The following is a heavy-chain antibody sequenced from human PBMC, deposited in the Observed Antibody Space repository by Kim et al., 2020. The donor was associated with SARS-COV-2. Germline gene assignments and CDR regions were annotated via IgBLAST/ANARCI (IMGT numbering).Heavy chain of an antibody. CDR3: ATLDGQLVPFDY. D-gene: IGHD6-6*01. V-gene: IGHV5-51*01. Sequence: RYSPSFQGQVTISADKSISTAYLQWSSLKASDTAMYYCATLDGQLVPFDYWGQGTLVTVSS. J-gene: IGHJ4*02.